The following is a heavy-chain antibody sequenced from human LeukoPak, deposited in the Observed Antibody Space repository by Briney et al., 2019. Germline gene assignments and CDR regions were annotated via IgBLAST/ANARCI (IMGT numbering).Heavy chain of an antibody. Sequence: KGGESLKISCKGSGYSFTSYWISWVRQMPGKGLEWMGIIYPGDSDTRYSPSFQGQVTISADKSISTAYLQWSSLKASDTAMYYCARLELYYYGSGSYPPPDYWGQGTLVTVSS. CDR1: GYSFTSYW. J-gene: IGHJ4*02. CDR2: IYPGDSDT. CDR3: ARLELYYYGSGSYPPPDY. V-gene: IGHV5-51*01. D-gene: IGHD3-10*01.